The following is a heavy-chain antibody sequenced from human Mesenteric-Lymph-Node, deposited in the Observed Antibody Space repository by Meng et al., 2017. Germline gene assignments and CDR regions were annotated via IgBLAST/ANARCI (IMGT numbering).Heavy chain of an antibody. CDR3: ARVGNGDYGWFDP. CDR2: INPNSGGS. Sequence: QGRGVQSGAGGKKPGASVKVSCKASGYTFTGYYMHWERQAPGQGLEWMGWINPNSGGSDYAQKFQGWVTMTRDTSISTAYMELSRLRSEDTAVYYCARVGNGDYGWFDPWGQGTLVTVSS. V-gene: IGHV1-2*04. J-gene: IGHJ5*02. D-gene: IGHD4-17*01. CDR1: GYTFTGYY.